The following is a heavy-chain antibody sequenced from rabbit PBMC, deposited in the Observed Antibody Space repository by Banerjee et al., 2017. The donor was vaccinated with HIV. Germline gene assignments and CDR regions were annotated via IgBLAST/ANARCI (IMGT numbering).Heavy chain of an antibody. V-gene: IGHV1S45*01. CDR3: ARSYDDYGDPQYYFNL. Sequence: QEQLVESGGDLVKPGASLTLTCTASGFSFSSSYYMCWVRQAPGKGLEWIACIYAGSSGSTYYASWAKGRFTISKTSSTTVTLQMTSLTAADTATYFCARSYDDYGDPQYYFNLWGPGTLVTVS. CDR1: GFSFSSSYY. CDR2: IYAGSSGST. J-gene: IGHJ4*01. D-gene: IGHD2-1*01.